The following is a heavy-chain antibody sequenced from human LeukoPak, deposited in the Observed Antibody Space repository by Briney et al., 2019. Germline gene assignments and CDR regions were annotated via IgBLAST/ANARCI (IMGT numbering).Heavy chain of an antibody. CDR1: GFTFSSYS. D-gene: IGHD1-26*01. V-gene: IGHV3-21*01. CDR2: ISSSSYI. CDR3: AKDRSYSGYEPLDH. Sequence: PRGSLRLSCAASGFTFSSYSMNWVRQAPGKGLEWVSSISSSSYIYYADSVKGRFTISRDNSKNTLYLQMDSLRVEDTAVYYCAKDRSYSGYEPLDHWGQGTLVSVSS. J-gene: IGHJ4*02.